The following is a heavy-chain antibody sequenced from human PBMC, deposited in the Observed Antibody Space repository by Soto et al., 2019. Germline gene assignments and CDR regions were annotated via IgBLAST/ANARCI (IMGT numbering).Heavy chain of an antibody. D-gene: IGHD4-17*01. CDR1: GGSISSGDYY. CDR3: ASHDYAHYGIDV. V-gene: IGHV4-30-4*01. J-gene: IGHJ6*02. Sequence: PSETLSLTCTVSGGSISSGDYYWSWIRQPPGKGLEWIGYIYYSGSTYYNPSLKSRVTISVDTSKNQFSLKLSSVTAADTAVYYCASHDYAHYGIDVWGQGTTVTVS. CDR2: IYYSGST.